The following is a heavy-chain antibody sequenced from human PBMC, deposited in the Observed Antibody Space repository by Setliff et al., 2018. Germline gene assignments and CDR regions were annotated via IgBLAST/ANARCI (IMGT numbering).Heavy chain of an antibody. V-gene: IGHV3-7*01. J-gene: IGHJ4*02. CDR3: ARAPRVGLRTFGGVIDY. CDR1: GFTFSRYW. CDR2: IKQDGSEK. Sequence: PGGSLRLSCAASGFTFSRYWMHWVRQVPGKGLEWVANIKQDGSEKYYVDSVKGRFSISRDNAKNSLYLQMNSLRAEDTAVYYCARAPRVGLRTFGGVIDYWGRGTLVTVSS. D-gene: IGHD3-16*02.